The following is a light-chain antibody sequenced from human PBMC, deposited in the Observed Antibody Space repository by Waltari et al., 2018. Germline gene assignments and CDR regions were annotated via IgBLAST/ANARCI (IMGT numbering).Light chain of an antibody. CDR1: QRVRSSY. V-gene: IGKV3-20*01. CDR2: GAS. J-gene: IGKJ1*01. CDR3: QQYGRSPWT. Sequence: EVVLTQPPGTLSLSLGEKATLSCRASQRVRSSYLAWYQQKPGQSPSLLVYGASTRASGIPDRFSGSGSGTDFNLIISGLEPEDFAVYYCQQYGRSPWTFGQGTKVEIK.